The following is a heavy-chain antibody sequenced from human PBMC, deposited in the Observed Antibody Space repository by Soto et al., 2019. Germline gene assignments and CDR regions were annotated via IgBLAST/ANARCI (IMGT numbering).Heavy chain of an antibody. CDR1: GFTFSSYS. CDR3: ARYRYYYNSSGYYYVPGAFDI. J-gene: IGHJ3*02. Sequence: PGGSLRLSCAASGFTFSSYSINWVRQAPGKGLEWVSSISSSSSTIYYAGSVKGRFTISRENAKNSLYLQMNSLRAEDTAVYYCARYRYYYNSSGYYYVPGAFDIWGQGTMVT. D-gene: IGHD3-22*01. V-gene: IGHV3-48*01. CDR2: ISSSSSTI.